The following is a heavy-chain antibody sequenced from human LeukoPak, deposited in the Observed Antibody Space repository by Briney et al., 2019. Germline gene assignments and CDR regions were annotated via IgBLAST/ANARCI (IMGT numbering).Heavy chain of an antibody. D-gene: IGHD6-13*01. CDR2: INPNSGGT. Sequence: ASVKVSCKTSGYTFTGYYMHGVRQAPGQGLEWMGWINPNSGGTNYAQKFQGRVTMTRDTSISTAYMELSRLRSDDTAVYYCARGLAAAAHFDYWGQGTLVTVCS. CDR1: GYTFTGYY. CDR3: ARGLAAAAHFDY. V-gene: IGHV1-2*02. J-gene: IGHJ4*02.